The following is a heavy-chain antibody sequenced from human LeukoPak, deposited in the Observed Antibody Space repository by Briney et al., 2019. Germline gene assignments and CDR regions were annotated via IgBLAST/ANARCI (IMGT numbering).Heavy chain of an antibody. CDR2: IKEDGSEK. D-gene: IGHD2-21*01. J-gene: IGHJ4*02. CDR1: GFSFRSCW. Sequence: PGGSLRLSCAASGFSFRSCWMSWVRQAPGKGLEWVANIKEDGSEKYYVGSVKGRFTISRDNAKNALYLQMNSLRAEDTAVYYCARVAWPHYFDYWGQGTLVTVSS. V-gene: IGHV3-7*01. CDR3: ARVAWPHYFDY.